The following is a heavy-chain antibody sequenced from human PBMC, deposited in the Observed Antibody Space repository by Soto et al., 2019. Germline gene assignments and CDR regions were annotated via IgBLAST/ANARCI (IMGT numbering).Heavy chain of an antibody. CDR2: ITTSSAYI. V-gene: IGHV3-21*01. D-gene: IGHD2-21*01. CDR3: VRSGTARLLRHSWFDT. Sequence: EVQLVESGGGLVKPGGSLRLSCAASGFTFNTYDMNWVRQAPGKGLEWVSSITTSSAYIYYEDSLKGRITISRDNAKNSLLLQMNSLRAEDTAVYYCVRSGTARLLRHSWFDTWGQGTLVTVSS. CDR1: GFTFNTYD. J-gene: IGHJ5*02.